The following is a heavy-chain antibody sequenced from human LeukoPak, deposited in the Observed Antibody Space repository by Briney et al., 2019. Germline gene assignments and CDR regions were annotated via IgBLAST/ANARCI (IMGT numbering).Heavy chain of an antibody. J-gene: IGHJ4*02. CDR2: ISGSGGST. Sequence: GRSLRLSCAASGFTFSSYAMSWVRQAPGKGLEWVSTISGSGGSTDYADSVKGRFTISRDNSKNTLYLQMNSLRAEDTAAYYCAKLPTYYYESSGYPDYWGQGTLVTVSS. CDR1: GFTFSSYA. D-gene: IGHD3-22*01. CDR3: AKLPTYYYESSGYPDY. V-gene: IGHV3-23*01.